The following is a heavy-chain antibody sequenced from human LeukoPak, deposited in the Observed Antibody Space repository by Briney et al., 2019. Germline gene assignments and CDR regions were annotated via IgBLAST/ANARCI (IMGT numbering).Heavy chain of an antibody. CDR2: IYTSGST. D-gene: IGHD6-6*01. Sequence: SETLSLTCTVSGGSISSDYWSWIRQPDGKGLEWIGRIYTSGSTNYNPSLKSRVSMSVDTSTNQFSLKLSSVTAADTAVYYCARSRRLDWFDPWGQGTLVTVSS. CDR3: ARSRRLDWFDP. V-gene: IGHV4-4*07. CDR1: GGSISSDY. J-gene: IGHJ5*02.